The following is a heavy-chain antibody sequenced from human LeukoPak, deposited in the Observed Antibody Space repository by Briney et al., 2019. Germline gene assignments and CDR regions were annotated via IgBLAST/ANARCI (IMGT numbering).Heavy chain of an antibody. J-gene: IGHJ6*04. CDR2: ISSSGSTI. CDR1: GLTFSNYA. D-gene: IGHD3-10*02. CDR3: AELGITMIGGV. Sequence: GGSLGLSCAASGLTFSNYAMHWVRQAPGKGLEWVSYISSSGSTIYYADSVKGRFTISRDNAKNSLYLQMNSLRAEDTAVYYCAELGITMIGGVWGKGTTVTISS. V-gene: IGHV3-48*03.